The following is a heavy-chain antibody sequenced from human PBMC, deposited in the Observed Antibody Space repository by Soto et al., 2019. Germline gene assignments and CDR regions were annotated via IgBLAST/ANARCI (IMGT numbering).Heavy chain of an antibody. CDR2: INAGNGNT. CDR1: GYTFTSYA. V-gene: IGHV1-3*01. J-gene: IGHJ4*02. Sequence: ASVKVSCKASGYTFTSYAMHWVRQAPGQRLEWMGWINAGNGNTKYAQKFQGRVTITTATSTNTAYLELRSLKSDDTAIYYCARDRLRGYDSSGFYSWGQGTMVTVSS. CDR3: ARDRLRGYDSSGFYS. D-gene: IGHD3-22*01.